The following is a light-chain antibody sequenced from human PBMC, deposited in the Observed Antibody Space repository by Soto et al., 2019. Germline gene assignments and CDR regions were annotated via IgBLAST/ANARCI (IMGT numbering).Light chain of an antibody. CDR3: QQYNNWPLLS. J-gene: IGKJ4*01. CDR1: QSVYGN. CDR2: AAS. Sequence: EIPMTQSPATLSVSPGEGVTLSCRASQSVYGNLAWYQQKPGQAPRLLVYAASTRATGIPARFSGGGSGTEYTLTISSLQSEDFAVYYCQQYNNWPLLSFGGGTKVEI. V-gene: IGKV3D-15*01.